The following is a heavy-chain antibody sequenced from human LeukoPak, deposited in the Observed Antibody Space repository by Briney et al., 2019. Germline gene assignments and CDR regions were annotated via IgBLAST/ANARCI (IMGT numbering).Heavy chain of an antibody. CDR3: ARAGGPLYGMDV. CDR1: GYTFTSYD. J-gene: IGHJ6*02. CDR2: INAGNGNT. D-gene: IGHD3-16*01. V-gene: IGHV1-3*01. Sequence: ASVKVSCKASGYTFTSYDINWVRQATGQGLEWMGWINAGNGNTKYSQKFQGRVTITRDTSASTVYMELSSLRSEDTAVYYCARAGGPLYGMDVWGQGTTVTVSS.